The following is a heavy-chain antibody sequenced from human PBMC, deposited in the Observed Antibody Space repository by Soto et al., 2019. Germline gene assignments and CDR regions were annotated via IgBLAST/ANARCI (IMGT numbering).Heavy chain of an antibody. J-gene: IGHJ6*02. V-gene: IGHV1-2*04. CDR1: GYTFTGYS. Sequence: ASVKVSCKASGYTFTGYSMHWVRQAPGQGLEWMGWINPNSGGTNNAQKFQGWVTMTRDTSISTAYMELSRMRSDDTAVYYCARGDLHTSDYYYGMDVWGQGTTVTVSS. CDR3: ARGDLHTSDYYYGMDV. CDR2: INPNSGGT.